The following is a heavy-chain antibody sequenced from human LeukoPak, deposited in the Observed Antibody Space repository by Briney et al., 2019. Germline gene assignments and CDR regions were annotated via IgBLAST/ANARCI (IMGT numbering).Heavy chain of an antibody. CDR1: GFTVSAYA. J-gene: IGHJ4*02. D-gene: IGHD3-22*01. V-gene: IGHV3-23*01. CDR3: AKATGGYYDSSGYYSFDY. CDR2: IYDDNT. Sequence: GGSLRLSCAASGFTVSAYAMAWVRQAPGKGLEWVSTIYDDNTYYADSVKGRFTISRDNSKNTLYLQMNSLRAEDTAVYYCAKATGGYYDSSGYYSFDYWGQGTLVTVSS.